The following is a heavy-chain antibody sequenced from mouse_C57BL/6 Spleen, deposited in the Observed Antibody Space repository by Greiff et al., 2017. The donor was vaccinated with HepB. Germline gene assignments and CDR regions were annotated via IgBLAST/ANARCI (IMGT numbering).Heavy chain of an antibody. CDR3: ARDDGYYYFDY. CDR2: IYPGDGDT. CDR1: GYAFSSSW. Sequence: VQLQHSGPELVKPGASVKISCKASGYAFSSSWMNWVKQRPGKGLEWIGRIYPGDGDTNYNGKFKGKATLTADKSSSTAYMQLSSLTSEDSAVYFCARDDGYYYFDYWGQGTTLTVSS. V-gene: IGHV1-82*01. J-gene: IGHJ2*01. D-gene: IGHD2-3*01.